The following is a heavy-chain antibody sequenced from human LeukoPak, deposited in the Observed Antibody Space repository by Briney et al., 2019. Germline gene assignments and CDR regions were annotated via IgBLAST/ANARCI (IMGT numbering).Heavy chain of an antibody. V-gene: IGHV1-18*01. CDR3: ARDRGLRATAGTRIDF. Sequence: ASVKVSCKVSGYTLNELSMHWVRQAPGKGLEWMGWISTYNGITSYAQKLQGRVTMTTDTSSTTAYMELRSLRSDDTALYYCARDRGLRATAGTRIDFWGQGTLVTVSS. CDR1: GYTLNELS. D-gene: IGHD6-13*01. CDR2: ISTYNGIT. J-gene: IGHJ4*02.